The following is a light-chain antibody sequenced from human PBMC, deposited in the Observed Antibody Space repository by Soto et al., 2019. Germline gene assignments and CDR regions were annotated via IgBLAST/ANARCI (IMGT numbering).Light chain of an antibody. Sequence: QSALTQPASVSGSPGQSITISCTGTTSYVGGNNYVSWYQHHPGKAPKLMIFDVSDRPSGISNRFSGAKSGNTASLTISGLQAEDEADYYCSSYTSSHVVFGGGTKVTVL. J-gene: IGLJ2*01. CDR3: SSYTSSHVV. CDR1: TSYVGGNNY. CDR2: DVS. V-gene: IGLV2-14*03.